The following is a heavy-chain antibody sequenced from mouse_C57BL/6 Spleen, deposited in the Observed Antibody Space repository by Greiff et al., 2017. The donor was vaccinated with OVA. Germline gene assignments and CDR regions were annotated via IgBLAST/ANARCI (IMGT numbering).Heavy chain of an antibody. CDR3: ARDGTVVATWYFDV. CDR2: ISDGGSYT. J-gene: IGHJ1*03. D-gene: IGHD1-1*01. CDR1: GFTFSSYA. Sequence: VQGVESGGGLVKPGGSLKLSCAASGFTFSSYAMSWVRQTPEKRLEWVATISDGGSYTYYPDNVKGRFTISRDNAKNNLYLQMSHLKSEDTAMYYCARDGTVVATWYFDVWGTGTTVTVSS. V-gene: IGHV5-4*01.